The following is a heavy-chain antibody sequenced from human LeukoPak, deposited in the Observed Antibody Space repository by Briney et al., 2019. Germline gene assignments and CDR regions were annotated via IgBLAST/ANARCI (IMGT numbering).Heavy chain of an antibody. V-gene: IGHV1-69*13. J-gene: IGHJ6*02. D-gene: IGHD5-18*01. CDR3: ARGTSGYSYGYFYYYAMDV. CDR2: IIPIFGTT. Sequence: ASVKVSCKASGGTFSSYGISWVRQAPGQGLEWMGGIIPIFGTTNYAQKFQGRVTITADASTNTAYMELSILRSEDTAVYYCARGTSGYSYGYFYYYAMDVWGQGTTVTVSS. CDR1: GGTFSSYG.